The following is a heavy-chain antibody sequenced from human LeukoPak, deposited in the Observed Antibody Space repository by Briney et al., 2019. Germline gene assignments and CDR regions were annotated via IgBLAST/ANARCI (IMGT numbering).Heavy chain of an antibody. CDR3: ARRGLDSSTNYFDY. CDR1: GGSFSGYY. D-gene: IGHD2-2*01. Sequence: PSETLSLTCAVYGGSFSGYYWSWIRQPPGKGLEGIGEINHSGSTNYNPSLKSRVTISVDTSKNQFSLKLSSVTAADTAVYYCARRGLDSSTNYFDYWGQGTLVTVSS. CDR2: INHSGST. J-gene: IGHJ4*02. V-gene: IGHV4-34*01.